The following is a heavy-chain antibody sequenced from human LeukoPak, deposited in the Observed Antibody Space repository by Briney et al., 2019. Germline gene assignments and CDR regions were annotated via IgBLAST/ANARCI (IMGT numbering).Heavy chain of an antibody. D-gene: IGHD4-17*01. CDR1: GSTFSGYS. Sequence: GGSLRLSCVASGSTFSGYSMNWVRQAPGKGLEWVSSITSSSAYVNYADSVKGRFTISRDNAKSSLYLQMNSLRGEDTAVYYCARGGDYGQGFDYWGQGTLVTVSS. CDR3: ARGGDYGQGFDY. CDR2: ITSSSAYV. V-gene: IGHV3-21*01. J-gene: IGHJ4*02.